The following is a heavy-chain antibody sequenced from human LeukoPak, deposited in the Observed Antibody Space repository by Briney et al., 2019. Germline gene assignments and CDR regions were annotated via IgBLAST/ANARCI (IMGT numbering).Heavy chain of an antibody. D-gene: IGHD2-2*02. Sequence: PSETLSLTCAVYGGSSSGYYWSWIRQPPGKGLEWIGEINHSGSTNYNPSLKSRVTISVDTSKNQFSLKLSSVTAADTAVYYCARGGYCSSTSCYRIYFDYWGQGTLVTVSS. CDR2: INHSGST. V-gene: IGHV4-34*01. CDR3: ARGGYCSSTSCYRIYFDY. CDR1: GGSSSGYY. J-gene: IGHJ4*02.